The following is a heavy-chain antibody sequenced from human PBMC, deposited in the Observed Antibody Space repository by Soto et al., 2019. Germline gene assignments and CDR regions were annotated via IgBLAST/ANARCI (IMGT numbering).Heavy chain of an antibody. V-gene: IGHV1-69*02. CDR3: GGSFHAYAYTVMDV. Sequence: QVQLVQSGAEVKKPGSSVKVSCTASGGTFSSYAITWARQAPGQGLEWVGRIIPILGITNFAQKFQGRVPITAEKSTSKRKIELSNLRFQETAVYYRGGSFHAYAYTVMDVWGQGTTVTVSS. CDR1: GGTFSSYA. D-gene: IGHD3-16*01. J-gene: IGHJ6*02. CDR2: IIPILGIT.